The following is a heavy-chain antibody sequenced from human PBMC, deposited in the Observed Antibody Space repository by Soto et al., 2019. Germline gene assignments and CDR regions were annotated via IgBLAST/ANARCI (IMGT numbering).Heavy chain of an antibody. J-gene: IGHJ4*02. CDR3: ARSPRLTLVRTTYCSSTSCYVTVFDY. Sequence: PSQTLSLTCAISGDSVSSNSAAWNWIRQSPSRGLEWLGRTYYRSKWYNDYAVSVKSRITINPDTSKNQFSLQLNSVTPEDTAVYYCARSPRLTLVRTTYCSSTSCYVTVFDYWGQGTLVTVSS. CDR1: GDSVSSNSAA. CDR2: TYYRSKWYN. D-gene: IGHD2-2*01. V-gene: IGHV6-1*01.